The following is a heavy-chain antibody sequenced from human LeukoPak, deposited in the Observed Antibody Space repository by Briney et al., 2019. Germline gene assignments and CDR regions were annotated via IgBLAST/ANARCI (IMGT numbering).Heavy chain of an antibody. Sequence: GGSLRLSCAASGFTFSNYAMSWVRQAPGKGLEWASAISGSGGSTYYRDSVKGRFTISRDNSKNTLYLQMNSLRAEDTAVYYCAKAEYYYDSSGTFDYWGQGTLVTVSS. CDR1: GFTFSNYA. D-gene: IGHD3-22*01. V-gene: IGHV3-23*01. CDR2: ISGSGGST. CDR3: AKAEYYYDSSGTFDY. J-gene: IGHJ4*02.